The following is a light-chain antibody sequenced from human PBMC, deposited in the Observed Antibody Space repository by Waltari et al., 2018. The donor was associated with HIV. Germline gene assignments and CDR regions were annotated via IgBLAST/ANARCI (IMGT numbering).Light chain of an antibody. Sequence: GQRVTISCSGDSSNIGSSSVNWYQLIPGEAPKLLIYSLNERPSGVPSRFSGSKSGTSASLAISGLQSGDEADYFCAAWDDSLNGLVFGGGTKLTVL. V-gene: IGLV1-44*01. CDR1: SSNIGSSS. J-gene: IGLJ3*02. CDR2: SLN. CDR3: AAWDDSLNGLV.